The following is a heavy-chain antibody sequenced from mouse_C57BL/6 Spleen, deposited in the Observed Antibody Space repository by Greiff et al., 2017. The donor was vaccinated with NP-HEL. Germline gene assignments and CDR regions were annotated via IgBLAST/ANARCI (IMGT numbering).Heavy chain of an antibody. V-gene: IGHV1-50*01. D-gene: IGHD1-1*01. CDR3: ARRDYGSSPWYFDY. CDR1: GYTFTSYW. Sequence: QVQLQQPGAELVKPGASVKLSCKASGYTFTSYWMQWVKQRPGQGLEWIGEIDPSDSYTTYNQKFKGKATLTVDTSSSTAYMQLSSLTSEDSAVYYCARRDYGSSPWYFDYWGQGTTLTVSS. J-gene: IGHJ2*01. CDR2: IDPSDSYT.